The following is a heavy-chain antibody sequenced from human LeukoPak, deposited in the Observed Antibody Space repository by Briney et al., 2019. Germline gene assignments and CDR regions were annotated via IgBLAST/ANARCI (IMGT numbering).Heavy chain of an antibody. V-gene: IGHV4-59*01. CDR3: ARDSLWFGEFDY. CDR2: IYYSGST. J-gene: IGHJ4*02. D-gene: IGHD3-10*01. Sequence: SETLSLTCTVSGGSISSYYWSWIRQPPGKGLEWIGYIYYSGSTNYNPSLKSRVTISVDTSKNQFSLKLSSVTAADTAVYYCARDSLWFGEFDYWGRGTLVTVSS. CDR1: GGSISSYY.